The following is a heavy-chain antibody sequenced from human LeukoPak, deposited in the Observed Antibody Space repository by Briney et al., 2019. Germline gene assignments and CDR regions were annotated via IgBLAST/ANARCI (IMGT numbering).Heavy chain of an antibody. CDR3: ARGGKSELGTCDF. D-gene: IGHD7-27*01. CDR1: GYTFSGYY. CDR2: INPDSGGA. J-gene: IGHJ4*02. V-gene: IGHV1-2*02. Sequence: ASVKVSCKASGYTFSGYYLNWVRQAPGQGLEWMGWINPDSGGAIYAQKFQGRVTMTRDTSTNTAYMELRSLRSDGTAVYFCARGGKSELGTCDFWGQGTLVTVSS.